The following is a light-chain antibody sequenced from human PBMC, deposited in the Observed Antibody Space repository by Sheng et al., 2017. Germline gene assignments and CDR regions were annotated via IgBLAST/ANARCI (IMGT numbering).Light chain of an antibody. CDR3: QQYGSSPFT. CDR2: GAS. J-gene: IGKJ3*01. CDR1: QSVSSSS. V-gene: IGKV3-20*01. Sequence: EIVLTQSPGTLSLSPGERATLSCRASQSVSSSSLAWYQQIPGQAPRLLIYGASSRATGIPDRFSGSGSGTDFTLTISRLEPEDFAVYYCQQYGSSPFTFGPGTKVGYQT.